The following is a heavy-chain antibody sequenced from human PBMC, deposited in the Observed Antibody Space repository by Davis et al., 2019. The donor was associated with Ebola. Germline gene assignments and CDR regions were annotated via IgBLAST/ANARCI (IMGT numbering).Heavy chain of an antibody. D-gene: IGHD3-16*02. J-gene: IGHJ4*02. Sequence: AASVKVSCKASGGTFSSYAISWVRQAPGQGLEWMGGIIPIFGTANYAQKFQGRVTITADKSTSTAYMELSSLRAEDTAVYYCARGASYDYIWGSYRYGPTDDYWGQGTLVTVSS. CDR3: ARGASYDYIWGSYRYGPTDDY. CDR2: IIPIFGTA. CDR1: GGTFSSYA. V-gene: IGHV1-69*06.